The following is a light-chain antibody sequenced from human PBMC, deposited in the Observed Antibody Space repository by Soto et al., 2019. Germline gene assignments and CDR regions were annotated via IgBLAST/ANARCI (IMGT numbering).Light chain of an antibody. CDR1: QSVSTYY. J-gene: IGKJ1*01. CDR2: GAS. CDR3: QLYGSSGT. Sequence: IVITQSAATLAVSPGERATLSCRATQSVSTYYSAWYQLTPGQAPRLLIYGASNRATGIPDRFSGSGSGTDFTLTISRLEPEDFAVYYCQLYGSSGTFAHGTKVDIK. V-gene: IGKV3-20*01.